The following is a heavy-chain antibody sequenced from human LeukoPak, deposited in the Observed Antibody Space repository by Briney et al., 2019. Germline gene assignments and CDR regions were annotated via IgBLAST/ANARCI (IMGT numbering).Heavy chain of an antibody. Sequence: ASVKGSCKAFGYTFTSYDINWVRQATGQGLEWRGWMNPNSGNTGYAQKFQGRVTMTRNTSISTAYMELSSLRSEDTAVYYCARGGEQQLDDAFDIWGQGTMVTVSS. CDR1: GYTFTSYD. D-gene: IGHD6-13*01. V-gene: IGHV1-8*01. CDR2: MNPNSGNT. CDR3: ARGGEQQLDDAFDI. J-gene: IGHJ3*02.